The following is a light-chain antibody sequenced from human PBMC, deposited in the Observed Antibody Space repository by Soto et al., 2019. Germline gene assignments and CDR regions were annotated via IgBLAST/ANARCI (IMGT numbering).Light chain of an antibody. J-gene: IGKJ2*01. V-gene: IGKV3-15*01. CDR1: QSVSSN. Sequence: EIVMTQSPATLSVSPGERATLSCRASQSVSSNVAWYQQKPGQAPRLLIYGASTRATGIPDRFSGSGSGTEFTLTISSLQSEDFAVYYCQQYNNWPHTFGQGTKLEIK. CDR2: GAS. CDR3: QQYNNWPHT.